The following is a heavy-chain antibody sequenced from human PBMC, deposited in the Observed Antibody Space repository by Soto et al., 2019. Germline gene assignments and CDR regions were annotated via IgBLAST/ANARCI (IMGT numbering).Heavy chain of an antibody. CDR3: ARGATEYSSFVLGVWFDP. CDR1: GYSFTSYW. J-gene: IGHJ5*02. CDR2: IDPSDSYT. Sequence: EVQLVQSGAEVKKPGESLRISCKGSGYSFTSYWISWVRQMPGKGLEWMGRIDPSDSYTNYSPSFQGHVTISADKSISTAYLQWSSLKASDTAMYYCARGATEYSSFVLGVWFDPWGQGTLVTVSS. V-gene: IGHV5-10-1*03. D-gene: IGHD6-6*01.